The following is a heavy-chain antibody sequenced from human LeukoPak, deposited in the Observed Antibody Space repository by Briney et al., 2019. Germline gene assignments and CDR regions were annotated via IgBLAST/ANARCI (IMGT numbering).Heavy chain of an antibody. CDR2: INHSGST. CDR1: GGSFSGYY. J-gene: IGHJ6*02. V-gene: IGHV4-34*01. Sequence: SETLSLTCAVYGGSFSGYYWSWIRQPPGKGLEWIGEINHSGSTNHNPSLKSRVTISVDTSKNQFSLKLSSVTAADTAVYYCARGARDIVVVPAATQYYYGMDVWGQGTTVTVSS. D-gene: IGHD2-2*01. CDR3: ARGARDIVVVPAATQYYYGMDV.